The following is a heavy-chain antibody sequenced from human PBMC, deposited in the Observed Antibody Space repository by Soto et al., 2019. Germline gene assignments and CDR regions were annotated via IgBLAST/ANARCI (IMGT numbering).Heavy chain of an antibody. CDR2: IYYNGNT. CDR3: ARANRDSSSWNHDAFDI. Sequence: SETLSLTCTVSGGSISSYYWSSIRQPPGKGLEWIGYIYYNGNTDYNPSLKSRVTISLDTSKNQSSLKLTSLTAADTAVYYCARANRDSSSWNHDAFDIWGQGTMVTVSS. J-gene: IGHJ3*02. D-gene: IGHD6-13*01. CDR1: GGSISSYY. V-gene: IGHV4-59*01.